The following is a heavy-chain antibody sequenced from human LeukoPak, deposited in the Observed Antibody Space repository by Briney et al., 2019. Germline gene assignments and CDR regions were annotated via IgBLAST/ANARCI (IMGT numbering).Heavy chain of an antibody. V-gene: IGHV4-31*03. D-gene: IGHD4-17*01. J-gene: IGHJ3*02. CDR1: GGSISSGGHY. Sequence: SQTLSLTCTVSGGSISSGGHYWSWIRQYPGKGLEWIGCIYYSGDTYYNPSLETRVTISLDTSKNQFSLKVTSVTAADTAVYYCARDLGGTVSEDASDIWGQGTMVTVSS. CDR2: IYYSGDT. CDR3: ARDLGGTVSEDASDI.